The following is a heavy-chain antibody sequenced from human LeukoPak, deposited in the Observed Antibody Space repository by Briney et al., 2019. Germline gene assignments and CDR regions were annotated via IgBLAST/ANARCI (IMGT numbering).Heavy chain of an antibody. CDR3: AKDYLDSGYYDY. V-gene: IGHV3-9*01. D-gene: IGHD3-22*01. CDR1: GFTFSSYS. J-gene: IGHJ4*02. Sequence: GGSLRLSCAASGFTFSSYSMNWVRQAPGKGLEWVSGISWNSGSIGYADSVKGRFTISRDNAKNSLYLQMNSLRAEDTALYYCAKDYLDSGYYDYWGQGTLVTVSS. CDR2: ISWNSGSI.